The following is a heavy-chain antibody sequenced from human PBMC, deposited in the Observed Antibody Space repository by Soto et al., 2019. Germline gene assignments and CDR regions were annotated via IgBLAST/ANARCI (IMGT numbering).Heavy chain of an antibody. CDR2: ISHDGINK. D-gene: IGHD6-19*01. V-gene: IGHV3-30-3*01. CDR1: GFSFSSYA. CDR3: ARDMYSSDYFVKWFEP. J-gene: IGHJ5*02. Sequence: QVRLVESGGGVVQPGRSLRLSCTASGFSFSSYAMYWFRQPPGKGLEWVAVISHDGINKHYADSVKGRVTVSRDNSNRSLELQLNSLRGEDTAMYYCARDMYSSDYFVKWFEPWGQGTLVTVSS.